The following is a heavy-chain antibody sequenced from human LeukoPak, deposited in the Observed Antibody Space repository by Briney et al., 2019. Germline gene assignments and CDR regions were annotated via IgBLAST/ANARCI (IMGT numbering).Heavy chain of an antibody. D-gene: IGHD2-2*01. V-gene: IGHV4-59*02. Sequence: SETLSLTCTVSGGSVSSYYRSWIRQPPGKGLECIGYIYYSGSTNYNPSLKSRVSISVDTSKNQFSLKLNSVTAADTAVYYCARAPGAAIDWGQGTLVTVSS. CDR3: ARAPGAAID. J-gene: IGHJ4*02. CDR2: IYYSGST. CDR1: GGSVSSYY.